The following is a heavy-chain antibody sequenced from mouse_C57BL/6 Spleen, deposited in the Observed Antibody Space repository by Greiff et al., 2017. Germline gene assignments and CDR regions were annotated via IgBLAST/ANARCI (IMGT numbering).Heavy chain of an antibody. J-gene: IGHJ2*01. V-gene: IGHV1-72*01. D-gene: IGHD1-1*01. Sequence: QVQLQQPGAELVKPGASVKLSCKASGYTFTSYWMHWVKQRPGRGLEWIGRIDPNSGGTKYNEKFKSKATLTVDKPSSTAYMQLSRLTSEDSAVYYCARKGSDYGSSLLDYWGQGTTLTVSS. CDR3: ARKGSDYGSSLLDY. CDR2: IDPNSGGT. CDR1: GYTFTSYW.